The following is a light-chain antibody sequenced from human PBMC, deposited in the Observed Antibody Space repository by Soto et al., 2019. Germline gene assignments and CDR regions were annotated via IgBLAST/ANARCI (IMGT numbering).Light chain of an antibody. J-gene: IGKJ2*01. V-gene: IGKV3-11*01. Sequence: EIVLTKSLATLSLSPGERATLSCRASQSVNTYLAWYQHKPGQAPRLLIYDASNRATGIPASFSGSGSGTDFTLTIRSLEPEDCAVYYCQQRSNWPLYTFGQGTKLEIK. CDR3: QQRSNWPLYT. CDR1: QSVNTY. CDR2: DAS.